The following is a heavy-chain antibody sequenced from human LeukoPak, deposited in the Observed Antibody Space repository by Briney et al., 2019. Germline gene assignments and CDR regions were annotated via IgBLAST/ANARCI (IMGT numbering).Heavy chain of an antibody. D-gene: IGHD5-24*01. V-gene: IGHV4-59*01. Sequence: SETLSLTCTVSGGSISSYYWSWIRQPPGKGLEWIGYIYYSGSTNYNPSLKSRVTISVDTSKNQFSLKLSSVTAADTAVYYCARGRVGLSGVWFDPWGQGTLVTVS. CDR2: IYYSGST. CDR3: ARGRVGLSGVWFDP. CDR1: GGSISSYY. J-gene: IGHJ5*02.